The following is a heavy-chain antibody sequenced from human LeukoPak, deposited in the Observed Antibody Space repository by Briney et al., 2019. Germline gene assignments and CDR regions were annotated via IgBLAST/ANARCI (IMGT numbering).Heavy chain of an antibody. Sequence: SVKVSCKASGGTFSSYAISWVRQAPGQGLEWMGGIIPIFGTANYAQKFQGRVTITADKSTSTAYMELSSLRSEDTAVYYCARSRDGYNQNHYYYYYYMDVWGKGTTVTVSS. CDR3: ARSRDGYNQNHYYYYYYMDV. V-gene: IGHV1-69*06. CDR2: IIPIFGTA. CDR1: GGTFSSYA. J-gene: IGHJ6*03. D-gene: IGHD5-24*01.